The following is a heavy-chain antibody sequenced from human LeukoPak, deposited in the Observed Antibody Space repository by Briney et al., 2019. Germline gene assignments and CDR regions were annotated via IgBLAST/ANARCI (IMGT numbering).Heavy chain of an antibody. J-gene: IGHJ4*02. CDR1: GLTFSNYW. CDR2: IKQDGSDI. Sequence: GGSLRLSCAASGLTFSNYWMNWARQAPGKGLEWVATIKQDGSDIFYVDSVKGRFTISRDNAKNSLYLQMNSPRAEDTAVYYCATTYSSTWDLFDYWGQGTLVTVSS. V-gene: IGHV3-7*01. D-gene: IGHD6-13*01. CDR3: ATTYSSTWDLFDY.